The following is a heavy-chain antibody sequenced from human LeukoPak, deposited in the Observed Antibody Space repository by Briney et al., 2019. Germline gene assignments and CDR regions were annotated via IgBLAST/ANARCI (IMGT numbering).Heavy chain of an antibody. J-gene: IGHJ4*02. CDR3: ARDRELLFDY. Sequence: SGGSLRLSCAASGFTFSSYAMHWVRQAPGKGLEWVAVISYDGSNKYYADSVKGRFTISRDNSKNTLYLQMNSLRAEDTAVYYCARDRELLFDYWGQGTLVTVSS. CDR2: ISYDGSNK. CDR1: GFTFSSYA. D-gene: IGHD3-10*01. V-gene: IGHV3-30*04.